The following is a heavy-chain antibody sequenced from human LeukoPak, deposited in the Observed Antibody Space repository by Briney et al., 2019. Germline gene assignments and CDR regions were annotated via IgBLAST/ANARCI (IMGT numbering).Heavy chain of an antibody. J-gene: IGHJ4*02. CDR1: GFTFSSYG. Sequence: PGGSLRLSCAASGFTFSSYGMHWVRQAPGKGLEWVAVISYDGSSKYYADSVRGRFTISRDNSKNTLYLHMNSLRAEDTAVYYCAKDHGSGSYTLDYWGQGTLVTVSS. D-gene: IGHD3-10*01. CDR3: AKDHGSGSYTLDY. CDR2: ISYDGSSK. V-gene: IGHV3-30*18.